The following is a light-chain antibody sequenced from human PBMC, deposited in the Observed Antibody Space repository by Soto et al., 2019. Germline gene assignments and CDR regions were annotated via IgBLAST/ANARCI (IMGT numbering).Light chain of an antibody. CDR2: GAS. Sequence: DIQMTQSPSSLSASVGDRVTITSRASQSVNTYLNWYQQKPAKAPNLLIFGASTLQSGVPSRFSGSGSGTEFTLTISSLLPEDFADYYCQQTYNTLPNTFGQGTRLEIK. CDR1: QSVNTY. CDR3: QQTYNTLPNT. V-gene: IGKV1-39*01. J-gene: IGKJ5*01.